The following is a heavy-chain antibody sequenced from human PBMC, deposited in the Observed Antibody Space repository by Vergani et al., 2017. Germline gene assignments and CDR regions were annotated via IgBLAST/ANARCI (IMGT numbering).Heavy chain of an antibody. D-gene: IGHD3-22*01. CDR1: GFTFSSYA. CDR3: AKPPYYDSSGYDY. Sequence: VQLVESGGGVVQPGRSLRLSCAASGFTFSSYAMHWVRQAPGKGLEWVAVISYDGSNKYYADSVKGRFTISRDNSKNTLYLQMNSLRAEDTAVYYCAKPPYYDSSGYDYWGQGTLVTVSS. J-gene: IGHJ4*02. CDR2: ISYDGSNK. V-gene: IGHV3-30*18.